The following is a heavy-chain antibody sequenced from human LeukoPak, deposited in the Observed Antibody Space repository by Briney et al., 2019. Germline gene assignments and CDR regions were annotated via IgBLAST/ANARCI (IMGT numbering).Heavy chain of an antibody. D-gene: IGHD3-22*01. V-gene: IGHV1-8*01. CDR3: ARAPANKRITMIVVVARGMYYFDY. CDR2: MNPNSGNT. J-gene: IGHJ4*02. Sequence: ASVKVSCKASGYTFTSYDINWVRQATGQGLEWMGWMNPNSGNTGYAQKFQGRVTMTRNTSISTAYMELSSLRSEDTAVYYCARAPANKRITMIVVVARGMYYFDYWGQGILVTVSS. CDR1: GYTFTSYD.